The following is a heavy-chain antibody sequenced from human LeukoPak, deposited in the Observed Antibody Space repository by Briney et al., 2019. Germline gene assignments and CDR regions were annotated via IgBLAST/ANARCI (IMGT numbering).Heavy chain of an antibody. CDR1: GGSFSGYY. V-gene: IGHV4-34*01. CDR2: INHSGST. CDR3: ARGLAVYYYYYYMDV. Sequence: PSETLSLTCAVYGGSFSGYYWSWIRQPPGKGLEWIGEINHSGSTNYNPSLKSRVTISVDTSKNQFSLKLSSVTAADTAVYYCARGLAVYYYYYYMDVWGKGTTVTISS. J-gene: IGHJ6*03. D-gene: IGHD6-19*01.